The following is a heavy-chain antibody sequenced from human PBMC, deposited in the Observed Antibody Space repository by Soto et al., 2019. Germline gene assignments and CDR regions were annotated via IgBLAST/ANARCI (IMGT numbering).Heavy chain of an antibody. CDR1: EFTGSNNY. Sequence: GWSLRLSCAPSEFTGSNNYMNLVRQAPGKGMEWVSIIYSDGSIFYADSVKGRFTISRDNSRNTLYLQMDSLRAEDTAVYYCAIGLKARHDAFDIWGTGTMVTVS. CDR2: IYSDGSI. J-gene: IGHJ3*02. CDR3: AIGLKARHDAFDI. V-gene: IGHV3-53*01. D-gene: IGHD3-22*01.